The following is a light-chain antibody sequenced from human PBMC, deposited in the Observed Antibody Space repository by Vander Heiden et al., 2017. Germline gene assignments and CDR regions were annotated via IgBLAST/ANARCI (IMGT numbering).Light chain of an antibody. CDR3: QQYDSYPWT. V-gene: IGKV1-5*03. CDR2: QAS. CDR1: QNINNW. J-gene: IGKJ1*01. Sequence: DIQMTQSPSTLSASVGDRVTITCRASQNINNWLAWYQRKPGKAPNLLIFQASVLESGVPSRFSGGKSGTEFTLTISSLQPYDFATYYCQQYDSYPWTFGQGTTVEIK.